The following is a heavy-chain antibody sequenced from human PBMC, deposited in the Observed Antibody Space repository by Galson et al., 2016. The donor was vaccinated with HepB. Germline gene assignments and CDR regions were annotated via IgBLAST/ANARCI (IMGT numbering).Heavy chain of an antibody. CDR1: AYTFTNYA. V-gene: IGHV1-3*01. CDR2: VIPGNGDA. CDR3: AREGNYYTLDY. J-gene: IGHJ4*02. Sequence: SVKVSCKASAYTFTNYAIHWVRQAPGQGLEWMGWVIPGNGDAKYSQTFQGRVTFARDTSANTAYMELSSLRSEDTAVYYCAREGNYYTLDYWGQGTLGTVSS. D-gene: IGHD1-26*01.